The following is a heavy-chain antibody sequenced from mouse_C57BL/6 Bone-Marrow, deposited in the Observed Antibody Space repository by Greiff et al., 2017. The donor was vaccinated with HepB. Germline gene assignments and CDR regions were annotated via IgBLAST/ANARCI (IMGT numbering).Heavy chain of an antibody. D-gene: IGHD1-1*01. V-gene: IGHV1-55*01. CDR1: GYTFTSYW. Sequence: VQLQQPGAELVKPGASVKMSCKASGYTFTSYWITWVKQRPGQGLEWIGDIYPGSGSTNYNEKFKSKATLTVDTSSSTAYMQLSSLTSEDSAVYYCAWVTTVVEGYFDVWGTGITVTVSS. J-gene: IGHJ1*03. CDR2: IYPGSGST. CDR3: AWVTTVVEGYFDV.